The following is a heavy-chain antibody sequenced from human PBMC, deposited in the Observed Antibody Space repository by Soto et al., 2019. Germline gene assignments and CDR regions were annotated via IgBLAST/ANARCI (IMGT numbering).Heavy chain of an antibody. CDR2: IYHSGST. CDR3: ARAHYGDYGYGMDV. V-gene: IGHV4-30-2*01. D-gene: IGHD4-17*01. J-gene: IGHJ6*02. Sequence: QLQLQESGSGLVKPSQTLSLTCAVSGGSISSGGYSWSWIRQPPGKGLEWIGYIYHSGSTYYNPSRKSRVTISVDRSKNQFSLKLSSVTAADTAVDYCARAHYGDYGYGMDVWGQGTTVTVSS. CDR1: GGSISSGGYS.